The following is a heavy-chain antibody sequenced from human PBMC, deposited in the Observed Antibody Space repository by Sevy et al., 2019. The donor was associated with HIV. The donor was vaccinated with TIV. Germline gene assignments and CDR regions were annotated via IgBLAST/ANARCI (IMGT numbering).Heavy chain of an antibody. CDR1: GFTFTNFW. Sequence: GGSLRLSCAASGFTFTNFWMSWVRQAPGKGLEWVANVNNDGSGQKYADSVKGPFIISRDNAKNSLYLQMNSLRTEDRAVYYCARNSGNWGQGTLVTGSS. V-gene: IGHV3-7*01. CDR3: ARNSGN. CDR2: VNNDGSGQ. D-gene: IGHD6-19*01. J-gene: IGHJ4*02.